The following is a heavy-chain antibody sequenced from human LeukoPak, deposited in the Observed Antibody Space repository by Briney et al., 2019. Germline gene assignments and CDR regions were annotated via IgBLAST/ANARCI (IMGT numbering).Heavy chain of an antibody. D-gene: IGHD3-3*01. CDR1: GFTFSSYS. Sequence: GGSLRLSCAASGFTFSSYSMNWVRQAPGKGLEWVSYISSSSSTIYYADFVKGRFTISRDNAKNSLYLQMNSLRAEDTAVYYCASPPHDFWSGYATVSWGQGTLVTVSS. J-gene: IGHJ4*02. CDR3: ASPPHDFWSGYATVS. V-gene: IGHV3-48*01. CDR2: ISSSSSTI.